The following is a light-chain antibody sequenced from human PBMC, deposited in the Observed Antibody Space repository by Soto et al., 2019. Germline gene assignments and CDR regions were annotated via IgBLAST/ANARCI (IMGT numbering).Light chain of an antibody. V-gene: IGKV1-39*01. CDR2: AAS. Sequence: DPQLTQSPSSLSASVGDRVTITCRASHNIDIYLNWYQQKPGMAPRLLIYAASRLQSGVPSRFRGSGSGTDFTLTITSLQPEDFGTYYCQHSFTPPMYIFGQGTTLEV. CDR3: QHSFTPPMYI. CDR1: HNIDIY. J-gene: IGKJ2*01.